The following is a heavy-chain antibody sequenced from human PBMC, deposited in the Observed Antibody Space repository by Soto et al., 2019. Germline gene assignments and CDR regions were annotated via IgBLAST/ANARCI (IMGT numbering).Heavy chain of an antibody. CDR1: GGTFSSYA. D-gene: IGHD3-22*01. Sequence: SVKVSCKASGGTFSSYAISWVRQAPGQGLEWMGGIIPIFGTANYAQKFQGRVTITADESTSTAYMELSSLRSEDTAVYYCAGESYHYDSSGYPPFDYWGQGTLVTVSS. V-gene: IGHV1-69*13. CDR2: IIPIFGTA. CDR3: AGESYHYDSSGYPPFDY. J-gene: IGHJ4*02.